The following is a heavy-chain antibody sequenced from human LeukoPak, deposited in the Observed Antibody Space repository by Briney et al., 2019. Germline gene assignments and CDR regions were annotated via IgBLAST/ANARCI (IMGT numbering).Heavy chain of an antibody. J-gene: IGHJ4*02. CDR3: ARDGNFYYGPGSYCDY. Sequence: GGSLRLSCAASGFTFSSYWMHWVRQAPGKGLVWVSFINSGGSSTSFADSVKGRFTISRDNAKNTLSLQMNSLRAEDTAVYYCARDGNFYYGPGSYCDYWGQGTLVTVSS. D-gene: IGHD3-10*01. CDR1: GFTFSSYW. CDR2: INSGGSST. V-gene: IGHV3-74*01.